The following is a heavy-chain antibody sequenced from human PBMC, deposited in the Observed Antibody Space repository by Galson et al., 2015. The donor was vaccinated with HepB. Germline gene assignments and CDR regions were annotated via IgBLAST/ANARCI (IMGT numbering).Heavy chain of an antibody. J-gene: IGHJ2*01. Sequence: TLSLTCTVSGGSISSGGYYWSWIRQHPGKGLEWIGYIYYSGSTYYNPSLKSRVTISVDTSKNQFSLKLSSVTAADAAVYYCARTRAAYDAYGGNSDWYFDLWGRGTLVTVSS. D-gene: IGHD4-23*01. CDR2: IYYSGST. V-gene: IGHV4-31*03. CDR3: ARTRAAYDAYGGNSDWYFDL. CDR1: GGSISSGGYY.